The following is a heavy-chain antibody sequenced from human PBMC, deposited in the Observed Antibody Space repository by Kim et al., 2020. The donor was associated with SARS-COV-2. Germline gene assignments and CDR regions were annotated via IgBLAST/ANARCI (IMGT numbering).Heavy chain of an antibody. D-gene: IGHD2-2*01. CDR3: ARSADSTMYDY. J-gene: IGHJ4*02. V-gene: IGHV3-74*01. Sequence: YEDPEKGQFTVSRDNAKNTLYLQMTSRRYEDTAVYYCARSADSTMYDYWGQGTLVSVSS.